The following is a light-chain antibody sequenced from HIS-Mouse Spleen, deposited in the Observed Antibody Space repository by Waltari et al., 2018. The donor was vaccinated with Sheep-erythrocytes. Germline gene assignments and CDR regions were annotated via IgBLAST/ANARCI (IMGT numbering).Light chain of an antibody. J-gene: IGLJ1*01. CDR1: HRDVGGYNY. CDR3: CSYAGSYNHV. Sequence: QSALTQPSSVSGSPGQSVTISCHGPHRDVGGYNYVSWYQQHPGKAPKLMIYDVSKRPSGVPDRFSGSKSGNTASLTISGLQAEDEADYYCCSYAGSYNHVFATGTKVTVL. V-gene: IGLV2-11*01. CDR2: DVS.